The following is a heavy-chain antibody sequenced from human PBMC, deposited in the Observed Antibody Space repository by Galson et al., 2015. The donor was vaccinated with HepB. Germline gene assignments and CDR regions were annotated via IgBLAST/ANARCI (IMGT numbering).Heavy chain of an antibody. J-gene: IGHJ6*02. CDR3: ARRRNLAKKSIYYYYGMDV. D-gene: IGHD1-14*01. CDR1: GYTFTSYG. CDR2: ISAYNGNT. V-gene: IGHV1-18*04. Sequence: QSGAEVKKPGASVKVSCKASGYTFTSYGISWVRQAPGQGLEWMGWISAYNGNTNYAQKLQGRVTMTTDTSTSTAYMELRSLRSDDTAVYYCARRRNLAKKSIYYYYGMDVWGQGTTVTVSS.